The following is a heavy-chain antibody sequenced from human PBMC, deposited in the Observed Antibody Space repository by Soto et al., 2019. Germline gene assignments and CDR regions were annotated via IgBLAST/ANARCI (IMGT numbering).Heavy chain of an antibody. V-gene: IGHV1-2*02. CDR3: ARVYDILRVYYFDY. Sequence: GASVKVSCKASGYTFTGYYMHWVRQAPGQGLEWMGWINPNSGDTNYAQKFQGRVTMTRDTSISTAYMELSRLRSDDTAVYYCARVYDILRVYYFDYWGQGTLVTVSS. CDR2: INPNSGDT. CDR1: GYTFTGYY. J-gene: IGHJ4*02. D-gene: IGHD3-9*01.